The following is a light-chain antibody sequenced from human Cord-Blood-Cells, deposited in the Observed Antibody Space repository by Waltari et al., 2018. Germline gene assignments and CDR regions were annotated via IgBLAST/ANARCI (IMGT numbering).Light chain of an antibody. CDR2: EGS. V-gene: IGLV2-23*01. J-gene: IGLJ3*02. CDR3: CSYAGSSTWV. CDR1: SSDVGSDNR. Sequence: QSALTQPASVSGSPGQSITISCTGTSSDVGSDNRVSWYQQHPGKAPKRMIYEGSKRPSGFSKRFSRSTSGNTASLTISGLQAEDESSYYCCSYAGSSTWVFGGGTKLTVL.